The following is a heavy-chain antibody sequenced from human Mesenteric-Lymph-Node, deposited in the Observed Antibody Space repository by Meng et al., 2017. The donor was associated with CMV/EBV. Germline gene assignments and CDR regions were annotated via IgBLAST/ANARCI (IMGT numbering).Heavy chain of an antibody. J-gene: IGHJ2*01. V-gene: IGHV2-5*02. CDR1: GCAVGTRGVG. Sequence: GCAVGTRGVGVGWIRQPPGKALEWRALIHWDNDKRYSPSLKSRLTITKDTSKNQVVLTMTNMDPVDTATYYCARQFAAAGSYWYFDLWGRGTLVTVSS. CDR2: IHWDNDK. D-gene: IGHD6-13*01. CDR3: ARQFAAAGSYWYFDL.